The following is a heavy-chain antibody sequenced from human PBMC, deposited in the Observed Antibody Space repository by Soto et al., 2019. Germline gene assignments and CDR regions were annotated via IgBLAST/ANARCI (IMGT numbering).Heavy chain of an antibody. D-gene: IGHD3-22*01. J-gene: IGHJ4*02. V-gene: IGHV4-31*03. Sequence: PSETLSLTCTVSGGSISSGGYYWSWIRQHPGKGLEWIGYIYYSGSTYYNPSLKSRVTISVDTSKNQFSLKLSSVTAADTAVYYCARERGDYYDSSGYLDYWGQGTLVTVSS. CDR3: ARERGDYYDSSGYLDY. CDR1: GGSISSGGYY. CDR2: IYYSGST.